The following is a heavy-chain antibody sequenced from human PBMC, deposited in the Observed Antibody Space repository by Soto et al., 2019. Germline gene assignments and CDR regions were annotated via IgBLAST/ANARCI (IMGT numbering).Heavy chain of an antibody. V-gene: IGHV4-34*01. J-gene: IGHJ6*02. D-gene: IGHD6-13*01. CDR3: ARGRAIGSSYGAYYYYGMDV. CDR1: GGSFSGYY. Sequence: PSETLSLTCAVCGGSFSGYYWSWIRQPPGKGLEWIGEINHSGSTNYNPSLKSRVTISVDTSKNQFSLKLSSVTAADTAVYYCARGRAIGSSYGAYYYYGMDVWGQGTTVTVSS. CDR2: INHSGST.